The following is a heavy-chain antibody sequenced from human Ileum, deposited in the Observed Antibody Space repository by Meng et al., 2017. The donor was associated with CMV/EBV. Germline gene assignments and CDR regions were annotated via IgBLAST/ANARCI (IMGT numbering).Heavy chain of an antibody. CDR2: IYYTGTT. CDR1: GGSISSGSHL. D-gene: IGHD3/OR15-3a*01. V-gene: IGHV4-39*07. CDR3: ARGFYDFWEPDY. J-gene: IGHJ4*01. Sequence: QRQLQETGPGLVKPSETLSLTCSVSGGSISSGSHLWVWIRQPPGKVLEWIGTIYYTGTTYYNPSLKSRVTISVDTSKNQFSLKLSSVTAADTALYYCARGFYDFWEPDYWGHGTLVTVSS.